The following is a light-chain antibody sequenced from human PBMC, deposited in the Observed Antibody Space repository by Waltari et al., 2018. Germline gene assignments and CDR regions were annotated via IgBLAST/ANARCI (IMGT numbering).Light chain of an antibody. CDR3: QQYNSLTWT. CDR2: KAS. CDR1: QSISSW. V-gene: IGKV1-5*03. J-gene: IGKJ1*01. Sequence: DIQMTQSPSTLSASVGDRVTLTCRASQSISSWLAWYQQKPGKAPKLLIYKASSLESGVPSRFSGSGSGTEFTLTISSLQPDDFATYYCQQYNSLTWTFGQGTKVEIK.